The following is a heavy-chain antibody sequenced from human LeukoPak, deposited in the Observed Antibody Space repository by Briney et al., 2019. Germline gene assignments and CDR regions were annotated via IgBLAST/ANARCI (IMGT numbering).Heavy chain of an antibody. CDR2: IYHSGSI. Sequence: SGTLSLTCAVSGGSISSSNWWSWVRQPPGKGLEWIGEIYHSGSINYKSSLKSRVTISVDKSKNQFSLKLSSVTAADTAVYYCARDGTIVARAFDIWGQGTMVTVSS. D-gene: IGHD5-12*01. CDR1: GGSISSSNW. J-gene: IGHJ3*02. CDR3: ARDGTIVARAFDI. V-gene: IGHV4-4*02.